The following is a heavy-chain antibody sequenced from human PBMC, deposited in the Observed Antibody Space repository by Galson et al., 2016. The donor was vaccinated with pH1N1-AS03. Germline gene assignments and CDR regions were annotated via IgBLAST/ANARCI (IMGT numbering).Heavy chain of an antibody. CDR1: GFSLSSNGMR. D-gene: IGHD5-12*01. CDR3: VRDIYKPFYAMDV. J-gene: IGHJ6*02. Sequence: PALVKPTQTLTLTCTFSGFSLSSNGMRVSWVRQPPGKALEWLARIDWDGDKFYSRSLKTRLTIPKDTSKNQVVLIMTNMNPVDTGTYYCVRDIYKPFYAMDVWGQGTTVTVSS. V-gene: IGHV2-70*04. CDR2: IDWDGDK.